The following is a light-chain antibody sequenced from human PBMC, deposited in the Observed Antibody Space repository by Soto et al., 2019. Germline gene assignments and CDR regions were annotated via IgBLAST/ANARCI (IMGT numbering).Light chain of an antibody. CDR1: QSISSW. CDR3: QQYNSYSWT. J-gene: IGKJ1*01. V-gene: IGKV1-5*01. CDR2: DAT. Sequence: EIQMTQSPSTLSATVGDRVTITFRASQSISSWLAWYQQKPGKAPKLLIYDATSLESGVPSRFSGSGSGTEFTLTISSLQPDDFATYYCQQYNSYSWTFGQGTKVDIK.